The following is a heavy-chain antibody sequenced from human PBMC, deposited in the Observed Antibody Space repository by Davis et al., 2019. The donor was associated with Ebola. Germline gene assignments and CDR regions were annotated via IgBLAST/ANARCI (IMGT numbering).Heavy chain of an antibody. CDR2: ISSSSSYT. J-gene: IGHJ5*02. Sequence: GGSLRLSCAASGFTFSDYYMSWIRQAPGKGLEWVSYISSSSSYTNYADSVKVRFTISRDNAKNSLYLQMNSLRAEDTAVYYCARVPYGDYEAAWFDPWGQGTLVTVSS. CDR1: GFTFSDYY. D-gene: IGHD4-17*01. V-gene: IGHV3-11*06. CDR3: ARVPYGDYEAAWFDP.